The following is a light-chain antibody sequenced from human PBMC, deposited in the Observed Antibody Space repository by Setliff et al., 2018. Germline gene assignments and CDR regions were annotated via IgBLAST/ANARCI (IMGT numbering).Light chain of an antibody. J-gene: IGLJ2*01. CDR2: GNS. CDR1: SSNIGAGYD. Sequence: QSVLTQPPSVSGAPGQRVTISCTGSSSNIGAGYDVHWYQQLPGTAPKLLIYGNSNRPSGVPDRFSGSKSGTSASLAITGLQAEDEADYYCSSCASSSTLVFGGGTKVTVL. CDR3: SSCASSSTLV. V-gene: IGLV1-40*01.